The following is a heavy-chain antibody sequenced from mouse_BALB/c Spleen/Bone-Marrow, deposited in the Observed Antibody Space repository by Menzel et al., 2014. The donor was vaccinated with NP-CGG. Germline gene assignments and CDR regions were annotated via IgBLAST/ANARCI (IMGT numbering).Heavy chain of an antibody. Sequence: VKLQESGAELMKPGASVKISCKATGYTFSSYWIEWVKQRPGHGLEWIGEILPGSGSTNYNEKFKGKATFTADTSSNTASMQLSSLTSEDSAVYYCARHYYGSSHFAYWGQGTLVTVSA. J-gene: IGHJ3*01. CDR1: GYTFSSYW. CDR2: ILPGSGST. V-gene: IGHV1-9*01. CDR3: ARHYYGSSHFAY. D-gene: IGHD1-1*01.